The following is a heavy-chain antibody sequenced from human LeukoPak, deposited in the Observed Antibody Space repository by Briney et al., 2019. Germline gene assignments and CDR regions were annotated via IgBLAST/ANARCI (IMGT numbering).Heavy chain of an antibody. V-gene: IGHV4-4*02. CDR1: GGSISTSNW. D-gene: IGHD3-22*01. J-gene: IGHJ3*02. CDR2: IYHTGST. Sequence: PSETLSLTCAVSGGSISTSNWWSWVRQSPGKGLEWIGEIYHTGSTDYTPSLKSRVTISVDRSKNQFSLKLSSVTAADTAVYYCAREYYYDSSGSGHAFDIWGQGTMVTVSS. CDR3: AREYYYDSSGSGHAFDI.